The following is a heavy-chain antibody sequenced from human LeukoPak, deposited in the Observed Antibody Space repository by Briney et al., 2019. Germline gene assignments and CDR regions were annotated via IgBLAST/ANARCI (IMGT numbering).Heavy chain of an antibody. Sequence: SETLSLTCAVYGGSFSGYYWSWIRQPPGKGLEWIGEINHSGSTNYNPSLKSGVTISVDTSKNQFSLKLSSVTAADTAVYYCARQPRTYYYGSGSYYFTGSYFDYWGQGTLVTVSS. V-gene: IGHV4-34*01. CDR3: ARQPRTYYYGSGSYYFTGSYFDY. CDR2: INHSGST. D-gene: IGHD3-10*01. J-gene: IGHJ4*02. CDR1: GGSFSGYY.